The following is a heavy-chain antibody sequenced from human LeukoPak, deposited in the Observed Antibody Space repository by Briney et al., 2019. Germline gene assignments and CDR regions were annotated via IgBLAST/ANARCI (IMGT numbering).Heavy chain of an antibody. Sequence: GGSLRLSCAASGFTFSSYWMSWVRQAPGKGLEWVANIKQDGSEKYYVDSVKGRFTISRDNAKNSLYLQMNSLRAEDTAVYYCARETYRVYSSSWQDYYYYGMDVWGQGTTVTVSS. CDR3: ARETYRVYSSSWQDYYYYGMDV. D-gene: IGHD6-13*01. CDR2: IKQDGSEK. J-gene: IGHJ6*02. V-gene: IGHV3-7*01. CDR1: GFTFSSYW.